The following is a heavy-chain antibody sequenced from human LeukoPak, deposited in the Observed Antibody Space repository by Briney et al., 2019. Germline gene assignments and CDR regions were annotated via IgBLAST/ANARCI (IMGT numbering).Heavy chain of an antibody. Sequence: SETLSLTCTVSGGSISSSSYYWGWIRQPPGKGLEGIGSIYYSGSTYYNPSLKSRVTISVDTSKNQFSLKLSSVTAADTAVYYCARQYYYDSSGYYGYWGQGTLVTVSS. J-gene: IGHJ4*02. D-gene: IGHD3-22*01. V-gene: IGHV4-39*01. CDR1: GGSISSSSYY. CDR3: ARQYYYDSSGYYGY. CDR2: IYYSGST.